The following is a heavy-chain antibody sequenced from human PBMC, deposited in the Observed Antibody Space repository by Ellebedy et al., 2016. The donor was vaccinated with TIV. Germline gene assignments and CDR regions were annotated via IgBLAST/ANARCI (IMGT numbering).Heavy chain of an antibody. CDR2: IYSGGSR. J-gene: IGHJ4*02. CDR3: ARDVPEGYSSS. Sequence: PGGSLRLSCAASGFTVSSNYMSWVRQAPGKGLEWVSVIYSGGSRYYGDPVKGRFTISRDNSKNTLYLQMNSLRAEDTAVYYCARDVPEGYSSSWGQGTLVTVSS. CDR1: GFTVSSNY. V-gene: IGHV3-53*01. D-gene: IGHD6-13*01.